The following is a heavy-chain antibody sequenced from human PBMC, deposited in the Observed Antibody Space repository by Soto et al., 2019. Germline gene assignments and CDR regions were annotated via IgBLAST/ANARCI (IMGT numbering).Heavy chain of an antibody. D-gene: IGHD3-9*01. CDR1: GFTFSSYA. Sequence: EVQLLESGGGLVQPGGSLRLSCAASGFTFSSYAMSWVRQAPGKGLEWVSAISGSGGSTYYADSVKGRFTISRDNSKTTLYLQMNSLRAEDTAVYYCAKDETFDDILTGYPAPEPNYYYYGMDVWGQGTTVTVSS. V-gene: IGHV3-23*01. J-gene: IGHJ6*02. CDR3: AKDETFDDILTGYPAPEPNYYYYGMDV. CDR2: ISGSGGST.